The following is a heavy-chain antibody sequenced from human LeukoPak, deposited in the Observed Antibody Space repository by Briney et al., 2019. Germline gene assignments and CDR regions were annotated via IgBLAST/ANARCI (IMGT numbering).Heavy chain of an antibody. J-gene: IGHJ3*02. CDR1: GGSISSYY. D-gene: IGHD6-19*01. V-gene: IGHV4-59*01. CDR2: IDYSVTT. CDR3: ARGRRSSGRHDAFDI. Sequence: SETLSLTCTVSGGSISSYYWSWIRLPPGKRLEWIGYIDYSVTTNYNPSLKSRVTMSPDTSRNQFSLKLNSVTAADTAIYYCARGRRSSGRHDAFDIWGQGTVVIVSS.